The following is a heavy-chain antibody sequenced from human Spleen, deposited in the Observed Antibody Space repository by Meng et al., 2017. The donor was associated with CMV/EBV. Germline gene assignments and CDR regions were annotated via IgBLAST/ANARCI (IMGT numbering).Heavy chain of an antibody. Sequence: SVKVSCKASGGTFSSYAISWVRQAPGQGLEWMGGIIPIFGTANYAQKFQGRVTITTDESTSTAYMELSSLRSEDTAVYYCARDIQEYYYTGYYYYYGMDVWGQGTTVTVS. V-gene: IGHV1-69*05. J-gene: IGHJ6*02. CDR1: GGTFSSYA. CDR2: IIPIFGTA. CDR3: ARDIQEYYYTGYYYYYGMDV. D-gene: IGHD3-10*01.